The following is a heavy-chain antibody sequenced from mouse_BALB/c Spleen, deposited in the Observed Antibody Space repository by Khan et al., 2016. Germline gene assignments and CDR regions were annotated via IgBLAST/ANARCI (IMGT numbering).Heavy chain of an antibody. Sequence: LVKTGASVKISCKDSGYSFTGYYIHWVKQSHGKSLEWIGYISCDNGATSYNKKFKGKASFTVDTSSSTAYMQFNSLTSEEPAVDDDTRGEDSWGCWFAYWAQGTPVTVSA. V-gene: IGHV1S34*01. D-gene: IGHD3-3*01. CDR3: TRGEDSWGCWFAY. CDR2: ISCDNGAT. CDR1: GYSFTGYY. J-gene: IGHJ3*01.